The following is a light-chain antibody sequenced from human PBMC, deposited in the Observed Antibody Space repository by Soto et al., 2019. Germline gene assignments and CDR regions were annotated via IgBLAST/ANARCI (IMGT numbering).Light chain of an antibody. CDR1: QSVSSN. Sequence: EIVMTQSPATLSVSPGERATLSCRASQSVSSNLAWYQQKPGQAPSLLIYGASTRATGTPARFSGSGSGTEFTLTISSLQSEDFATYFCQQYNSYLYTFGQGTKLEIK. V-gene: IGKV3-15*01. J-gene: IGKJ2*01. CDR3: QQYNSYLYT. CDR2: GAS.